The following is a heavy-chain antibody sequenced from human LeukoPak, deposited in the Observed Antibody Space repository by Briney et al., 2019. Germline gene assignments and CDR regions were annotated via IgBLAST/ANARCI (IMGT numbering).Heavy chain of an antibody. Sequence: SQTLSLTCTVSGGSISSGSYYWGWIRQPPGKGLEWIGSIYYSGSTYYNPSLKSRVTISVDTSKNQFSLKLSSVTAADTAVYYCASIAAAVFRYWGQGTLVTVSS. V-gene: IGHV4-39*07. CDR1: GGSISSGSYY. CDR3: ASIAAAVFRY. D-gene: IGHD6-13*01. J-gene: IGHJ4*02. CDR2: IYYSGST.